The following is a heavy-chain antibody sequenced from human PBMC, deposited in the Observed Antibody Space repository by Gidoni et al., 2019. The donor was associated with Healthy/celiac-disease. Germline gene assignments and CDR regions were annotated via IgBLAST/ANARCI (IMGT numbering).Heavy chain of an antibody. CDR2: IRGSGGST. Sequence: EVQLLESGGGLVQPGGSLRLSCAASGFTFSSYAMSWVRQAPGKGLEWVSAIRGSGGSTYYADSVKGRFTISRDNSKNTLYLQMNSLRAEDKAVYYCAKFSRVVVAASCDNWGQGTLVTVSS. CDR3: AKFSRVVVAASCDN. CDR1: GFTFSSYA. V-gene: IGHV3-23*01. J-gene: IGHJ4*02. D-gene: IGHD2-15*01.